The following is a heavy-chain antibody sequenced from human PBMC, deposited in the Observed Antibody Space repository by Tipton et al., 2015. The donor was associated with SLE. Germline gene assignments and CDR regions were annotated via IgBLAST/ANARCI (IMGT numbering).Heavy chain of an antibody. CDR1: GGSISSSSYY. D-gene: IGHD6-19*01. V-gene: IGHV4-39*07. Sequence: TLSLTCTVSGGSISSSSYYWGWIRQPPGKGLEWIGSIYYSGSTNYNPSLKSRVTISVDTSKNQFSLKLSSVTAADTAVYYCARDSSGWYWYFDLWGRGTLVTVSS. J-gene: IGHJ2*01. CDR2: IYYSGST. CDR3: ARDSSGWYWYFDL.